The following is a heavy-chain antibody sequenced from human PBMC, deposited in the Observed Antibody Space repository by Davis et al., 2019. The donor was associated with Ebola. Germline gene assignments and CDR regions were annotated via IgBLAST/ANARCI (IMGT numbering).Heavy chain of an antibody. CDR2: INPKTGGT. V-gene: IGHV1-2*02. CDR3: ARDLSYSYYYHYYGMDV. Sequence: ASVTVSCKTSGYTFTGHYMHWLRRAPGQGLEWMGWINPKTGGTNYAQKFQGRVTMTSDTSISTVYMELSRLRSDDTAVYYCARDLSYSYYYHYYGMDVWGQGTTVTVSS. CDR1: GYTFTGHY. D-gene: IGHD3-10*01. J-gene: IGHJ6*02.